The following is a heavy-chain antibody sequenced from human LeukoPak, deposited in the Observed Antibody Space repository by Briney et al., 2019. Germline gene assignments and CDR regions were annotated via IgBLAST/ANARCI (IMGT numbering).Heavy chain of an antibody. J-gene: IGHJ5*02. CDR2: IYGDGGT. Sequence: PGGSLRLSCTVSGFTVSSTNMDWVRQAPGKGLEWVSLIYGDGGTVYADAVKGRFTISRDNSKNMVYLQMNSLRTEDSAVYYGARDRAGRQSWVEFDLWGRGTLVTVSS. CDR3: ARDRAGRQSWVEFDL. D-gene: IGHD3-10*01. V-gene: IGHV3-53*05. CDR1: GFTVSSTN.